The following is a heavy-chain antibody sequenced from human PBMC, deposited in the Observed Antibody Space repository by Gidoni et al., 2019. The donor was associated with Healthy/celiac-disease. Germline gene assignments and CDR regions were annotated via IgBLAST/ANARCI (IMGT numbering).Heavy chain of an antibody. CDR2: ISYDGSNK. V-gene: IGHV3-30-3*01. J-gene: IGHJ4*02. Sequence: QVQLVESGGGVVQPGRSLRRSCAAPGCTFSSYAMHWVRQAPGKGLEWVAVISYDGSNKYYADSVKGRFTISRDKSNNTLYLQMNSRRAEDTAVYYCARDRWAIGSYPTYYFDYWGQGTLVTVSS. D-gene: IGHD2-2*02. CDR1: GCTFSSYA. CDR3: ARDRWAIGSYPTYYFDY.